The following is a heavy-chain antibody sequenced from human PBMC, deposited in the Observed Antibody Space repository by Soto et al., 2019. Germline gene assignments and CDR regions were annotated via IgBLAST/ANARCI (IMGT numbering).Heavy chain of an antibody. J-gene: IGHJ1*01. CDR2: IYYSGST. Sequence: SETLSLTCTVSGGSISSYYWSWIRQPPGKGLEWIGYIYYSGSTNYNPSLKSRVTISVDTSKNQFSLKLSSVTAADTAVYYCASSGGLCTNGVCYGAEYFQHWGQGTLVTVSS. D-gene: IGHD2-8*01. V-gene: IGHV4-59*01. CDR1: GGSISSYY. CDR3: ASSGGLCTNGVCYGAEYFQH.